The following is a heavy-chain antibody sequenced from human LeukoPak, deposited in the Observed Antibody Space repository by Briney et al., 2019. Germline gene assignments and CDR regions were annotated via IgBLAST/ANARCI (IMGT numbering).Heavy chain of an antibody. CDR1: GDSITSGSYY. CDR2: IFISGGT. D-gene: IGHD3-9*01. V-gene: IGHV4-61*02. Sequence: SQTLSLTCTVSGDSITSGSYYWSWIRQPAGKGLEWIGRIFISGGTNYNPSLRSRVTMSLDTSKNQFSLKLYSVTAADTAAYYCARGGSTLHSAGGHDIEFYYYYYMDVWGKGTTVTISS. CDR3: ARGGSTLHSAGGHDIEFYYYYYMDV. J-gene: IGHJ6*03.